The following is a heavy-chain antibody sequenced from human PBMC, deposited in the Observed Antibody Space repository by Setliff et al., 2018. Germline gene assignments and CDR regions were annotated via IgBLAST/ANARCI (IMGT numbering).Heavy chain of an antibody. CDR1: GATFSSHG. J-gene: IGHJ6*03. CDR3: VREGVDSRSSTDYRYYMDV. CDR2: TIPMFGTT. V-gene: IGHV1-69*05. Sequence: GASVKVSCKASGATFSSHGISWVRQAPGQGLEWMGGTIPMFGTTEYAQKFQGRLTIITDEFTNTAFMQLSSLRSDDTAVYYCVREGVDSRSSTDYRYYMDVWGKGTTVTVSS. D-gene: IGHD3-22*01.